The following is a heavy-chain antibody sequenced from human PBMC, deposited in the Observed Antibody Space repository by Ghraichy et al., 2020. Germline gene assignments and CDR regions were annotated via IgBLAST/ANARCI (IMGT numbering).Heavy chain of an antibody. CDR2: IFSNDEI. V-gene: IGHV2-26*01. CDR3: ARGAEYGSETYVLDY. CDR1: GFSLSNGRMG. J-gene: IGHJ4*02. D-gene: IGHD3-10*01. Sequence: SGPTLVKPTETLTLTCTVSGFSLSNGRMGVNWIRQPPGKALEWLAHIFSNDEISYSTSLKSRLTISKDTSKSQVALTRTNMDPPDTATYYCARGAEYGSETYVLDYWGQGTLVTVSS.